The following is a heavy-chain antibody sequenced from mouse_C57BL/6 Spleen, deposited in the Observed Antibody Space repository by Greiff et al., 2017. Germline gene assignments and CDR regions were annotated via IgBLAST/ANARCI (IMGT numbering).Heavy chain of an antibody. CDR1: GYAFSSSW. CDR2: IYPGDGDT. Sequence: VQLQQSGPELVKPGASVKISCKASGYAFSSSWMNWVKQRPGKGLEWIGRIYPGDGDTNYNGKFKGKATLTADKSSSTAYMQLSSLTSEDSAVYFCAPQTAQAKYYFDYWGQGTTLTVSS. CDR3: APQTAQAKYYFDY. V-gene: IGHV1-82*01. J-gene: IGHJ2*01. D-gene: IGHD3-2*02.